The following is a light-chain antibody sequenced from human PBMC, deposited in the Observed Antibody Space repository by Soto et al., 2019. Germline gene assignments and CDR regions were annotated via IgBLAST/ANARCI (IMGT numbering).Light chain of an antibody. CDR3: MIWHSSVGV. J-gene: IGLJ3*02. Sequence: QPVLTQPSSLSASPGASASLTCTLRSGINVGTYRVYWYQQKPGSPPQYLLRYKSDSDKQQGSGVPSRFSGSKDASANAGILLISGLQSEDEADYYCMIWHSSVGVFGGGTKLTVL. V-gene: IGLV5-45*03. CDR1: SGINVGTYR. CDR2: YKSDSDK.